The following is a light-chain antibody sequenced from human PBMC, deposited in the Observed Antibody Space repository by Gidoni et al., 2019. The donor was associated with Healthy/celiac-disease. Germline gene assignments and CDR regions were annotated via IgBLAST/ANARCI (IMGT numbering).Light chain of an antibody. J-gene: IGLJ2*01. CDR2: QDS. Sequence: YELTQPPSVSVSPGQTASITCTGDKLGDKYACWYQQKPGQSPVLVIYQDSKRPSGIPKRFSGSNSGNTATLTISGTQAMDEADYYCQAWDSSTAGVFGGGTKLTVL. CDR3: QAWDSSTAGV. CDR1: KLGDKY. V-gene: IGLV3-1*01.